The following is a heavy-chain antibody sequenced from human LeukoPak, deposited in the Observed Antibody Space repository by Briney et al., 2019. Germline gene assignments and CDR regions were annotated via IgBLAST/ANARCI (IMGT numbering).Heavy chain of an antibody. Sequence: PGGSLRLSCAASGFTFSNAWMSWVRQAAGKGLEWVGRIKSKTDGCTTDYAAPVKGRFTISSNNAKNPLYLQMNSLKTEDTAVYYCHGSGSYYPYYIDYWGQGTLVTVSS. CDR1: GFTFSNAW. V-gene: IGHV3-15*01. CDR2: IKSKTDGCTT. J-gene: IGHJ4*02. D-gene: IGHD3-10*01. CDR3: HGSGSYYPYYIDY.